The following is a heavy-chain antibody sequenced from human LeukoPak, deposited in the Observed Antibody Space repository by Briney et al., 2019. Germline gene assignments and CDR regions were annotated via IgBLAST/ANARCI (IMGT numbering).Heavy chain of an antibody. D-gene: IGHD5-18*01. Sequence: EASVKVSCKASGGTFSSYAISWVRQAPGQGLEWMGGIIPIFGKANYAQKFQGRVTITTDESTSTAYMELSSLRSEDTAVYYCARHADYSYDANWGQGTLVTVSS. V-gene: IGHV1-69*05. CDR3: ARHADYSYDAN. J-gene: IGHJ4*02. CDR1: GGTFSSYA. CDR2: IIPIFGKA.